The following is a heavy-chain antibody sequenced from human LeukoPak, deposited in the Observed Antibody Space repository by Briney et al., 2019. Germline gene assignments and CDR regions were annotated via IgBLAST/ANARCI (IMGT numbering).Heavy chain of an antibody. CDR1: GGSISSSSYY. D-gene: IGHD6-13*01. J-gene: IGHJ4*02. Sequence: SETLSLTCTVSGGSISSSSYYWGWIRQPPGKGLEWIGSIYYSGSTYYNPSLKSRVTISVDTSKNQFSLKLSSVTAADTAVYYCGRVRIASVIDYWGQGTLVTVSS. CDR3: GRVRIASVIDY. CDR2: IYYSGST. V-gene: IGHV4-39*07.